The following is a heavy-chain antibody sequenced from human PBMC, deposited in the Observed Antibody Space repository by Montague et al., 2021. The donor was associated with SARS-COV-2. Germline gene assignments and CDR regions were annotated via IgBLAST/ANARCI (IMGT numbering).Heavy chain of an antibody. J-gene: IGHJ4*02. CDR2: VYYRGST. V-gene: IGHV4-59*11. Sequence: SETLSLTCTVSGGSINSHYWSWIRQSPGQGLEWIGYVYYRGSTKYNPSLKSRVTISVETSKNQFYLKLTSVTAADATVYYCARANLVTFGGVIDLFEHWGQGSLVNVSS. CDR3: ARANLVTFGGVIDLFEH. CDR1: GGSINSHY. D-gene: IGHD3-16*01.